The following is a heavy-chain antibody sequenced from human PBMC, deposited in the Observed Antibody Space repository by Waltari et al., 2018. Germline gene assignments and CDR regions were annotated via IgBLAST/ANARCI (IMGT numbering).Heavy chain of an antibody. Sequence: QVQLQESGPGLVKPSETLSLTCTVSGGSISSYYWSWVRQPAGKGLEWIGRIYASGSTNYNPSRRSRVTMSVDTSKNHFSLRLTSVTAADTAVYYCARDRCNSTSCLSRGAFDIWGQGTMVTVSS. CDR2: IYASGST. CDR1: GGSISSYY. D-gene: IGHD2-2*01. V-gene: IGHV4-4*07. CDR3: ARDRCNSTSCLSRGAFDI. J-gene: IGHJ3*02.